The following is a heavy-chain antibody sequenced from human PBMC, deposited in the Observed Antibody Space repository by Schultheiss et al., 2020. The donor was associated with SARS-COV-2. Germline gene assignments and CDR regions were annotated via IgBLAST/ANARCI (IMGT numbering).Heavy chain of an antibody. V-gene: IGHV3-23*01. J-gene: IGHJ4*02. CDR3: ARDSSSTVGIMVIAPDY. Sequence: GGSLRLSCAASGFTFSSYAMSWVRQAPGKGLEWVSAISGSGGSTYYPGSVKGRFTISRDNSKNTLYLQMNSLRAEDTAVYYCARDSSSTVGIMVIAPDYWGQGTLVTVSS. CDR1: GFTFSSYA. CDR2: ISGSGGST. D-gene: IGHD2-21*01.